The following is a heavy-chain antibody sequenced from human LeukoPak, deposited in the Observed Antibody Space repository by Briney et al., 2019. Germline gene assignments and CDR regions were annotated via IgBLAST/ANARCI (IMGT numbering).Heavy chain of an antibody. CDR1: GYTFTGYY. V-gene: IGHV1-2*02. Sequence: GASVKVSFKASGYTFTGYYMHWVRQAPGQGLEWMGWINPNSGGTNYAQKFQGRVTMTRDTSISTAYMELSRLRPDDTAVYYCATYSGSYSSDFDYWGQGTLVTVSS. CDR2: INPNSGGT. CDR3: ATYSGSYSSDFDY. J-gene: IGHJ4*02. D-gene: IGHD1-26*01.